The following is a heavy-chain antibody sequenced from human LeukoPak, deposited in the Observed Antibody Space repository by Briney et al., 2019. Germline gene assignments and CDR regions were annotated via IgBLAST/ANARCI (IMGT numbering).Heavy chain of an antibody. CDR3: ARSSGRSPNRDHMDV. J-gene: IGHJ6*03. CDR2: INPSGGST. CDR1: GYTFSNYY. D-gene: IGHD1-14*01. V-gene: IGHV1-46*01. Sequence: GASVKVSCKASGYTFSNYYMHWVRQAPGQGLEWMGIINPSGGSTTYAQKFQGRVTMTRDTSTSTVYIELSSLRSEDTAVYYCARSSGRSPNRDHMDVWGKGTTVTISS.